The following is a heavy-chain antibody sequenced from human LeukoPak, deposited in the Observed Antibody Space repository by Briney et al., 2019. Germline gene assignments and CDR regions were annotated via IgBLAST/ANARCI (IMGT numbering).Heavy chain of an antibody. Sequence: SVMVSCKASGYTFTSYGISWVRQAPGQGLEWMGWISAYNGNTNYAQKLQGRVTMTTDTSTSTAYMELRSLRSDDTAVYYCARGRYCSSTSCWSFDPWGQGTLVTVSS. V-gene: IGHV1-18*01. CDR1: GYTFTSYG. CDR3: ARGRYCSSTSCWSFDP. CDR2: ISAYNGNT. D-gene: IGHD2-2*01. J-gene: IGHJ5*02.